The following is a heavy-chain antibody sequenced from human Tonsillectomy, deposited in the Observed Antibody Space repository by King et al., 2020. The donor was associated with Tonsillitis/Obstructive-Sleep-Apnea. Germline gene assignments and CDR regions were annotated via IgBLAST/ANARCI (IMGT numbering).Heavy chain of an antibody. CDR2: ISGSGGNT. V-gene: IGHV3-23*04. CDR1: GFTFSSYA. J-gene: IGHJ6*02. D-gene: IGHD4-17*01. Sequence: VQLVESGGGLVQPGGSLRLSCAASGFTFSSYAMSWVRQGPGKGLDWVSVISGSGGNTDYADSVKGRFTISRDKSKNTLYLQMNSLRAEDTAVYYCAKILDDSGDHVGGMDVWGQGTTVTVSS. CDR3: AKILDDSGDHVGGMDV.